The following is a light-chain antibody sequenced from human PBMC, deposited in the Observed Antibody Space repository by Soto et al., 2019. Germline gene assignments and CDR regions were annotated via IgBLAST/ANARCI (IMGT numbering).Light chain of an antibody. J-gene: IGKJ4*01. CDR2: GAS. Sequence: EIVMTQSAATLSVSPGERATLSCRASQSVSSNLAWYQQKPGQAPRLLIYGASTTATGIPARFSGSGSGTEFTLTISSLQSEDFVVYYCQQYKNWPLTFGGGTKVEIK. CDR3: QQYKNWPLT. CDR1: QSVSSN. V-gene: IGKV3-15*01.